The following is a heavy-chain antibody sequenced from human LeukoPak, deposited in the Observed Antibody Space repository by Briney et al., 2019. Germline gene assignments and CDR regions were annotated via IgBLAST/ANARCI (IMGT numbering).Heavy chain of an antibody. V-gene: IGHV3-30*02. CDR2: IWYDGSNK. CDR1: GFTFSSYG. CDR3: AKEFDVFDI. J-gene: IGHJ3*02. Sequence: GGSLRLSCAASGFTFSSYGMHWVRQAPGKGLEWVAVIWYDGSNKYYADSVKGRFTISRDNSKNTLYLQMNSLRAEDTAVYYCAKEFDVFDIWGQGTMVTVSS.